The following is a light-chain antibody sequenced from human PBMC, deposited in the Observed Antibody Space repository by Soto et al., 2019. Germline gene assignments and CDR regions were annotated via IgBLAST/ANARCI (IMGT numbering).Light chain of an antibody. J-gene: IGLJ2*01. CDR2: EVS. CDR1: SSDVGGYNF. Sequence: QSALAQPASVSGSPGQSITVSCTGTSSDVGGYNFVSWYQQHPGKAPKLIIYEVSHRPSWVSNRFSGSKSGNTASLTISGLQAEDEADYYCSSYTSSSTLGVFGGGTQLTVL. V-gene: IGLV2-14*01. CDR3: SSYTSSSTLGV.